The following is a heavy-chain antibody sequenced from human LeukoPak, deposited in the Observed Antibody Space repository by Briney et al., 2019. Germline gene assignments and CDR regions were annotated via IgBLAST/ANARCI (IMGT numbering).Heavy chain of an antibody. V-gene: IGHV1-18*01. J-gene: IGHJ4*02. CDR2: ISAYNGNT. CDR1: GYTFTSYG. Sequence: ASVKVSCKASGYTFTSYGISWVRQAPGQGLEWMGRISAYNGNTNYAQKLQGRVTMTTDTSTSTAYMELRSLRSDDTAVYYCARDNPGRIAVAGAFDYWGQGTLVTVSS. CDR3: ARDNPGRIAVAGAFDY. D-gene: IGHD6-19*01.